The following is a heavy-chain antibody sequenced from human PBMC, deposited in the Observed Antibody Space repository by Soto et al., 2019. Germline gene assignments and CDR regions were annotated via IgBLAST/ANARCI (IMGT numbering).Heavy chain of an antibody. D-gene: IGHD3-3*01. V-gene: IGHV3-23*01. CDR2: ISGSGGST. J-gene: IGHJ4*02. Sequence: RGSPRLSCAASGFTFSSYAMSWVRQAPGKGLEWVSAISGSGGSTYYADSVKGRFTISRDNSKNTLYLQMNSLRAEDTAVYYCAKDSPPVVTIFGVVTPLDYWGQGTLVTV. CDR3: AKDSPPVVTIFGVVTPLDY. CDR1: GFTFSSYA.